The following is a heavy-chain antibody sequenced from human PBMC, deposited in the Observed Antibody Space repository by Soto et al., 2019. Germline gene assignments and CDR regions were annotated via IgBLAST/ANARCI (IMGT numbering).Heavy chain of an antibody. CDR1: GFTFSYYE. Sequence: PGGSLRLSCVGSGFTFSYYEMTWVRQAPGKGLERVAFISHTDRLTHYPDSVRGRFTISRDNAKNSLYLHMTSLRVEDTAVYYCARDTGRASADLWGQGTLVTVSS. CDR3: ARDTGRASADL. D-gene: IGHD6-13*01. J-gene: IGHJ5*02. CDR2: ISHTDRLT. V-gene: IGHV3-48*03.